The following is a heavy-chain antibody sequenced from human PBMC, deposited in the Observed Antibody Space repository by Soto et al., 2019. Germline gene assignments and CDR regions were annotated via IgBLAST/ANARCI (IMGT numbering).Heavy chain of an antibody. J-gene: IGHJ3*02. D-gene: IGHD3-22*01. Sequence: SETLSLTCSVSGDSISRIDYYWTWIRQHPEKGLEWIGNIYLRGNTYYSPSLESRLTISVDTSKNQFSLKLTSVTAADTAVYYCAREGGSYDSGGYLIRGAFDIWGQGTMVTVSS. CDR1: GDSISRIDYY. CDR3: AREGGSYDSGGYLIRGAFDI. CDR2: IYLRGNT. V-gene: IGHV4-31*03.